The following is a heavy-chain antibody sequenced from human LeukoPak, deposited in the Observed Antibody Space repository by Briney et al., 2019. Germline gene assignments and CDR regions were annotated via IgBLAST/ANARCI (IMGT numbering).Heavy chain of an antibody. CDR2: ISSNGGST. D-gene: IGHD3-10*01. CDR3: ARDTTYGSGTYSFDY. Sequence: GGSLRLSCSASGFTFSRYAMHWVRQAPGKGLEYVSAISSNGGSTYYTDSVKGRFTISRDNAKNSLYLQMNSLRAEDTAVYYCARDTTYGSGTYSFDYWGQGTLVTVSS. J-gene: IGHJ4*02. CDR1: GFTFSRYA. V-gene: IGHV3-64*04.